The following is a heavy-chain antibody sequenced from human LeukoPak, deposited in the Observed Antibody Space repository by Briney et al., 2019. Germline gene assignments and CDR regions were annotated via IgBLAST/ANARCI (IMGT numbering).Heavy chain of an antibody. CDR1: GYTFTSYG. V-gene: IGHV1-18*01. CDR2: ISAYNGNT. Sequence: ASVKVSCKASGYTFTSYGISWVRQAPGQGLECLGWISAYNGNTNYAQKLQGRVTMTTDTSTSTAYMELRSLRSDDTAVYYCARDLYSSSWDDYYYYGMDVWGQGTTVTVSS. D-gene: IGHD6-13*01. J-gene: IGHJ6*02. CDR3: ARDLYSSSWDDYYYYGMDV.